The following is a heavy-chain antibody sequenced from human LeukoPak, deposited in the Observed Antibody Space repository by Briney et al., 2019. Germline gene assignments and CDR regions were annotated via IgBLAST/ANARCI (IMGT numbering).Heavy chain of an antibody. J-gene: IGHJ6*03. Sequence: PGGSLRLSCAVSGFTFSSYTMNWVRQAPGKGLEWVSSISSSSSYIYYADSVKGRFTISRDNAKNSLYLQMNSLRAEDTAVYSCARDRLLEDRDYHNYYYMDVWGKGTTVTVSS. D-gene: IGHD1-1*01. CDR1: GFTFSSYT. V-gene: IGHV3-21*01. CDR2: ISSSSSYI. CDR3: ARDRLLEDRDYHNYYYMDV.